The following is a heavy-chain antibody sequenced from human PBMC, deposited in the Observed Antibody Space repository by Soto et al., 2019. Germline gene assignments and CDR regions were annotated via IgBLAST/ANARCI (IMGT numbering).Heavy chain of an antibody. CDR3: VGRGITFGGVIGNVKKNWFDP. D-gene: IGHD3-16*02. CDR1: GGTFSSYA. CDR2: IIPIFGTA. Sequence: SVKVSCKASGGTFSSYAISWVRQAPGQGLEWMGGIIPIFGTANYAQKFQGRVTITADESTSTAYMELSSLRSEDTAVYYCVGRGITFGGVIGNVKKNWFDPWGQGTLVTVSS. V-gene: IGHV1-69*13. J-gene: IGHJ5*02.